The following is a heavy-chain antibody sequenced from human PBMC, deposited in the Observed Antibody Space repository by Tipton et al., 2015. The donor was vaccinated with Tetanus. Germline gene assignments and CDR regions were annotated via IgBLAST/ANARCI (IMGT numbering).Heavy chain of an antibody. J-gene: IGHJ5*02. CDR1: GYIFTNYW. CDR3: ARHGSIGARQNRFDA. CDR2: IFPSDSET. D-gene: IGHD6-6*01. V-gene: IGHV5-51*01. Sequence: QSGPEVKKPGESLKISCKASGYIFTNYWIAWVRQMPGKGLEYMGIIFPSDSETRYNPTFRGQVTMSVDKATNTAYLQWSSLVASDSAVYYCARHGSIGARQNRFDAWGQGTQITVSS.